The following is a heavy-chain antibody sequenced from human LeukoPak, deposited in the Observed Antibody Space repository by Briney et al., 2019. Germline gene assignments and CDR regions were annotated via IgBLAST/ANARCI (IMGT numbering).Heavy chain of an antibody. V-gene: IGHV3-30-3*01. D-gene: IGHD3-3*01. J-gene: IGHJ6*02. Sequence: GRSLRLSCAASGFTFSSYAMHWVRQAPGKGLEWVAVISYDGSNKYYADSVKGRFTISRDNSKNTLYLQMNSLRAEDTAVYYCAKESIEIFGVVIRADYYGMDVWGQGTTVTVSS. CDR3: AKESIEIFGVVIRADYYGMDV. CDR1: GFTFSSYA. CDR2: ISYDGSNK.